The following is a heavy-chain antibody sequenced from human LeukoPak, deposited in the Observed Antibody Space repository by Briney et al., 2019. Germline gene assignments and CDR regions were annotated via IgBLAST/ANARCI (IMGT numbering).Heavy chain of an antibody. V-gene: IGHV3-23*01. CDR3: AKDHGYCTHGVCRLDAFDI. CDR1: GFTFSSYA. CDR2: ISGSGGST. Sequence: GGSLRLSCAASGFTFSSYAMSWVRQAPGKGLEWVSAISGSGGSTYYADSVKGRFTISRDNSKNTLYLQMNSLRAEDTAVYYCAKDHGYCTHGVCRLDAFDIWGQGTMVTVSS. D-gene: IGHD2-8*01. J-gene: IGHJ3*02.